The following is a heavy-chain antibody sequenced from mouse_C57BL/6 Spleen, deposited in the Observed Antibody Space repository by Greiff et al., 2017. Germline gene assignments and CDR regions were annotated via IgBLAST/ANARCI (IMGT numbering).Heavy chain of an antibody. CDR1: GFTFTDYY. CDR2: IRNKANGYTT. CDR3: ARSDYYGSFDY. D-gene: IGHD1-1*01. J-gene: IGHJ2*01. V-gene: IGHV7-3*01. Sequence: EVMLVESGGGLVQPGGSLSLSCAASGFTFTDYYMSWVRQPPGKALEWLGFIRNKANGYTTEYSASVKGRFTISRGNSQSILYLQMNALRAEDSATYYCARSDYYGSFDYWGQGTTLTVSS.